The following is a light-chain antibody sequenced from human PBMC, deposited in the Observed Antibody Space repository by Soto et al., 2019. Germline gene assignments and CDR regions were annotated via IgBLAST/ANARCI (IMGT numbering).Light chain of an antibody. Sequence: EIMMTQYPPTPFLSPGGKGTPSRRGSQSVSSNLAWYQQKPGQAPRLLIYGASTRATGIPARFSGSGSGTEFTLTISSLQSEDFPVYYCQQYNNWPRTFGQGTKVDIK. CDR1: QSVSSN. J-gene: IGKJ1*01. V-gene: IGKV3-15*01. CDR3: QQYNNWPRT. CDR2: GAS.